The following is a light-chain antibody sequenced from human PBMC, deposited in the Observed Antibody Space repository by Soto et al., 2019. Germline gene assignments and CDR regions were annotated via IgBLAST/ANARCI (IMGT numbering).Light chain of an antibody. J-gene: IGLJ2*01. CDR1: KLGYKY. CDR2: QDS. V-gene: IGLV3-1*01. Sequence: SYELTQPPSVSVSPGQTASIPCSGDKLGYKYACWYQQKPGQSPVLVIYQDSKRPSGIPERFSGSNSGNTATLTISGTQAMDEADYYCQAWDSRTAVFGGGTKLTVL. CDR3: QAWDSRTAV.